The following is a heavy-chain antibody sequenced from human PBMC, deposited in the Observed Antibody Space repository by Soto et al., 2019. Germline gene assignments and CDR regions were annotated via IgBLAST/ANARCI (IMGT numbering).Heavy chain of an antibody. CDR1: GFTFSSYG. Sequence: GGSLRLSCAASGFTFSSYGMHWVRQAPGKGLEWVAVISYDGSNKYYADSVKGRSTISRDNSKNTLYLQMNSLRAEDTAVYYCAKPRGGYYVMDVWGKGTTVTVSS. CDR3: AKPRGGYYVMDV. D-gene: IGHD3-10*01. V-gene: IGHV3-30*18. CDR2: ISYDGSNK. J-gene: IGHJ6*04.